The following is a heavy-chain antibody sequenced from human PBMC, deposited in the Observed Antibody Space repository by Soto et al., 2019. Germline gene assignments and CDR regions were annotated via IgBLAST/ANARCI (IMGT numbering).Heavy chain of an antibody. Sequence: QVQLVQSGAEVKKPGASVKVSCKASGYTFTSYAMHWVRQAPGQRLEWMGWINAGNGNTKYSQKFQGRVTITRDTSASTAYRELSSLRSEDTAVYYCASSYSTYALIAYYYSAMDVWGQGTPVTVSS. CDR1: GYTFTSYA. J-gene: IGHJ6*02. CDR3: ASSYSTYALIAYYYSAMDV. CDR2: INAGNGNT. D-gene: IGHD4-4*01. V-gene: IGHV1-3*01.